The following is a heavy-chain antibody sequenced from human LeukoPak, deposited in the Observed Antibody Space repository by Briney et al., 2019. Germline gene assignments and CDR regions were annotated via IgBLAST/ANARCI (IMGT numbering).Heavy chain of an antibody. V-gene: IGHV4-38-2*02. D-gene: IGHD3-10*01. Sequence: SETLSLTCTVSGYSISSGYYWAWIRQPPGKGLEWIGCIHHSGSTYYNPSLKSRVTISVETSKNQFSLNLRSVTAADTAMYYFARDRPSWSGDKSIHYWGQGTPVTVSS. CDR1: GYSISSGYY. CDR3: ARDRPSWSGDKSIHY. J-gene: IGHJ4*02. CDR2: IHHSGST.